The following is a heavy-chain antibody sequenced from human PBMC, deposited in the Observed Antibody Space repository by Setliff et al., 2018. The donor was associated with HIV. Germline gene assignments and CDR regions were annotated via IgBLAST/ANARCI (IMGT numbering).Heavy chain of an antibody. Sequence: KPSETLSLTCAVSGDSITTYYWGWIRQPPGKGLEWIGSTYYSGSTYYNPSLKSRVTISVDTSKIQFSLKLSSVTAADTAVYYCARVLGDIVVVITTLYYYYYMDVWGKGTTVTVSS. CDR1: GDSITTYY. V-gene: IGHV4-39*07. CDR2: TYYSGST. J-gene: IGHJ6*03. CDR3: ARVLGDIVVVITTLYYYYYMDV. D-gene: IGHD3-22*01.